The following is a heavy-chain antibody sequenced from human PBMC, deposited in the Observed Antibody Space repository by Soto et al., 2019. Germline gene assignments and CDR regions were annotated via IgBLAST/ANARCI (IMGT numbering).Heavy chain of an antibody. CDR1: GGSMSTYY. V-gene: IGHV4-4*07. J-gene: IGHJ6*02. D-gene: IGHD2-21*01. CDR3: AGIGEEIYYGMDV. CDR2: IYTSGST. Sequence: SETLSLTCSASGGSMSTYYWNWIRQAAGKGLEWIGRIYTSGSTSYNPSLKSRVTMSVDTSKNEVSLKMKSVTAADTAIYYCAGIGEEIYYGMDVWGQGTTVTVSS.